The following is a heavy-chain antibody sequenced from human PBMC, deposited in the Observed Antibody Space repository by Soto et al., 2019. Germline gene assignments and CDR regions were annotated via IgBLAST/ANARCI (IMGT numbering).Heavy chain of an antibody. J-gene: IGHJ6*02. D-gene: IGHD5-18*01. Sequence: PGGSLRLSCAASGFTVSSNYMSWVRQAPGKGLEWVSVIYSGGSTYYADSVKGRFTISRHNSKNTLYLQMNSLRAEDTAVYYCASGGYSYGLQATIDYYYYGMDVWGQGTTVTVSS. CDR1: GFTVSSNY. CDR3: ASGGYSYGLQATIDYYYYGMDV. V-gene: IGHV3-53*04. CDR2: IYSGGST.